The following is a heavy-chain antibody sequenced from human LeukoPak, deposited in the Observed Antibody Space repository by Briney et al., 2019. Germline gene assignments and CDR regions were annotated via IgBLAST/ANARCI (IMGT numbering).Heavy chain of an antibody. V-gene: IGHV1-69*13. D-gene: IGHD3-10*01. CDR1: GGTFSSYA. Sequence: SVKVSCKASGGTFSSYAISWVRQAPGQGLEWMGGIIPIFGTANYALKFQGRVTITADESTSTAYMELSSLRSEDTAVYYCARDSGAAHGMDVWGKGTTVTVSS. J-gene: IGHJ6*04. CDR3: ARDSGAAHGMDV. CDR2: IIPIFGTA.